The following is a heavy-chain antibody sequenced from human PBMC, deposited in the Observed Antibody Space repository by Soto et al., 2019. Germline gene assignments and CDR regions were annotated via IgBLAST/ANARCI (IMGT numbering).Heavy chain of an antibody. CDR3: AKVHDYGDYYYYYYMDV. D-gene: IGHD4-17*01. J-gene: IGHJ6*03. CDR1: GLNIIGYG. V-gene: IGHV3-23*01. CDR2: ISGSGGST. Sequence: GESLRVSCTAAGLNIIGYGRSWVRTETGKGLEWVSAISGSGGSTYYADSVKGRFTISRDNSKNTLYLQMNSLRAEDTAVYYCAKVHDYGDYYYYYYMDVWGKGVTVTVSS.